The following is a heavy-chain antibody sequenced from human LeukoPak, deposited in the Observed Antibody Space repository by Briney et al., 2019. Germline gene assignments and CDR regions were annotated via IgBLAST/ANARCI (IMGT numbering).Heavy chain of an antibody. J-gene: IGHJ4*02. CDR3: ARDAVAARPAYYFDY. CDR2: ISSNGGST. Sequence: GGSLRLSCAASGFTFSSYAMHWVRQAPGKGLEYVSAISSNGGSTYYANSVKGRFTISRDNSKNTLYLQMGSLRAEDMAVYYCARDAVAARPAYYFDYWGQGTLVTVSP. CDR1: GFTFSSYA. D-gene: IGHD6-6*01. V-gene: IGHV3-64*01.